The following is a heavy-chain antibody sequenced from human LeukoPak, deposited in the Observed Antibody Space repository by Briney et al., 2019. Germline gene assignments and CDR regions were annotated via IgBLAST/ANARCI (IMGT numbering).Heavy chain of an antibody. CDR1: GDSVSSGSSH. D-gene: IGHD6-19*01. CDR2: IYYSGNT. CDR3: ARGSAWYFVY. V-gene: IGHV4-61*01. Sequence: PSGTLSLTCTVSGDSVSSGSSHWSWIRQPPGKGLEWIGYIYYSGNTNYNPSLKSRVTISVDTSKNQFSPKLSSVTAADTALYYCARGSAWYFVYWGQGTLVTVSS. J-gene: IGHJ4*02.